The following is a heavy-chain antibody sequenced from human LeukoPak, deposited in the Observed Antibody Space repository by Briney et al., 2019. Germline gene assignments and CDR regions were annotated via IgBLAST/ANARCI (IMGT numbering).Heavy chain of an antibody. Sequence: GGDLRLSCAASGFTFSSYWMHWVRQAPGKGLVWVSRINRDGSSTSYADSVKGRFTISRDNAKNTLYLQMNSLRAEDTAVYYCARDGGYSSGWYPYYYYGMDVWGQGTTVTVSS. CDR2: INRDGSST. D-gene: IGHD6-19*01. CDR1: GFTFSSYW. CDR3: ARDGGYSSGWYPYYYYGMDV. J-gene: IGHJ6*02. V-gene: IGHV3-74*01.